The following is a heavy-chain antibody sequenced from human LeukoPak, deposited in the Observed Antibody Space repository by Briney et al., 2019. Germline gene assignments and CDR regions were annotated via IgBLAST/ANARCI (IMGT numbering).Heavy chain of an antibody. CDR3: AKDDDWGRFYH. J-gene: IGHJ1*01. Sequence: ASVKVSCKASGYIFTSYYMYWVRQAPGQGLEWMGIINPSGGSIRYAQKFQGRVTMTRDTSTSTVYMELSSLRSEDTAVYYCAKDDDWGRFYHWGQGTLVTVSS. CDR1: GYIFTSYY. V-gene: IGHV1-46*01. CDR2: INPSGGSI. D-gene: IGHD3-16*01.